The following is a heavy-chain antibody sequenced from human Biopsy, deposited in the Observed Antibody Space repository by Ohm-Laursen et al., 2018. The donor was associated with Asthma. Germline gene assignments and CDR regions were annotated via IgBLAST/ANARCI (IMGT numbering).Heavy chain of an antibody. CDR1: GGYLTGHY. CDR3: ARAAITGIRGWFDP. D-gene: IGHD1-20*01. J-gene: IGHJ5*02. V-gene: IGHV4-34*01. CDR2: IDRSGYT. Sequence: TLSLTCTVYGGYLTGHYWNWIRQPPGKGLEWIGEIDRSGYTNYNPSLKSRVTISADTSKNQFHLNLSSVTAADTAVYFCARAAITGIRGWFDPWGQGTQVTVSS.